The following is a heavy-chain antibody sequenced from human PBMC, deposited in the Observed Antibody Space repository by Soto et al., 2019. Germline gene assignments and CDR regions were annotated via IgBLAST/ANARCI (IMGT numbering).Heavy chain of an antibody. CDR3: ARVLYDSSGYPIDY. V-gene: IGHV3-48*03. D-gene: IGHD3-22*01. J-gene: IGHJ4*02. Sequence: PGGSLRLSCAASGFTFSSYEMNWVRQAPGKGLEWISYISSSGSTIYYAHSVKGRLTISRDNAKNSLYLQMNSLRAEDTAVYYCARVLYDSSGYPIDYWGQGTLVTVSS. CDR2: ISSSGSTI. CDR1: GFTFSSYE.